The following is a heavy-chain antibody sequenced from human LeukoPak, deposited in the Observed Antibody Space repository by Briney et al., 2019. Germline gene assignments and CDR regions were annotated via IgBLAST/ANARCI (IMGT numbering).Heavy chain of an antibody. V-gene: IGHV3-30*18. CDR3: AKEDSSGWYGVDY. Sequence: AGGSLRLSCAASGFTFSTYGMHWVRQAPGKGLEWVAVISYDRSNKYYADSVKGRFTISRDNSKNTLYLQMNSLRVEDTAVYYCAKEDSSGWYGVDYWGQGTLVTVSS. J-gene: IGHJ4*02. CDR2: ISYDRSNK. D-gene: IGHD6-19*01. CDR1: GFTFSTYG.